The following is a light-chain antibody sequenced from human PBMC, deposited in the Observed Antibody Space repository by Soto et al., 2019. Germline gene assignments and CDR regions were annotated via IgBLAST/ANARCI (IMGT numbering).Light chain of an antibody. J-gene: IGLJ2*01. CDR1: SSNIGAGYD. CDR3: QSYDSSLSGVV. V-gene: IGLV1-40*01. Sequence: AVVTQPPSVSGAPGQRVTISCTGSSSNIGAGYDVHWYQQLPGTAPKLLIYGNSNRPSGVPDRFSGSKSGTSASLAITGFEAEDEADYYCQSYDSSLSGVVFGGGTKLTVL. CDR2: GNS.